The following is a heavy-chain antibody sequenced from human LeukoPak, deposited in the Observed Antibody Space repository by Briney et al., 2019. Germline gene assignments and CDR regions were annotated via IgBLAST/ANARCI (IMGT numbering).Heavy chain of an antibody. CDR3: ARGNPKNDYIWGSYRSWFDP. J-gene: IGHJ5*02. CDR2: INHSGST. V-gene: IGHV4-34*01. CDR1: GGSFSGYY. Sequence: SETLSLTCAVYGGSFSGYYWSWIRQPPGKGLEWIGEINHSGSTNYNPSLKSRVTISVDTSKNQFSLKLSSVTAAVTAVYYCARGNPKNDYIWGSYRSWFDPWGQGTLVTVSS. D-gene: IGHD3-16*02.